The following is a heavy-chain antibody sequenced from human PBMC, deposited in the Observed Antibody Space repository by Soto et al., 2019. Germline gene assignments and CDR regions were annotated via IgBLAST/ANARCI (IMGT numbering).Heavy chain of an antibody. D-gene: IGHD3-16*01. V-gene: IGHV3-30-3*01. Sequence: QVQLVESGGGVVQPGTSLRLSCVASGFAFSTYSMHWVRQAPDKGLEWVAVISYDGTKTYYADSVRGRFSISRDNSKNTLFLQMSGLRNEDTAIYYCTRGDTSTWGDHCGQGTLLSVSS. CDR1: GFAFSTYS. J-gene: IGHJ4*02. CDR3: TRGDTSTWGDH. CDR2: ISYDGTKT.